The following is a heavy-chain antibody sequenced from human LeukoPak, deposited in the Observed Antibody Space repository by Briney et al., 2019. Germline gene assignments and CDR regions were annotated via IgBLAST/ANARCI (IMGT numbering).Heavy chain of an antibody. CDR2: ISSSGNSI. CDR1: GFTFSSYE. Sequence: GGSLRLSCAASGFTFSSYEMNWVRQAPGEGLEWVSYISSSGNSIYYADSVKGRFTISRDNAKDSLYLQMNSLRAEDTAVYYCARDPGSGYEEHFDYWAREPWSPSPQ. J-gene: IGHJ4*02. CDR3: ARDPGSGYEEHFDY. D-gene: IGHD5-12*01. V-gene: IGHV3-48*03.